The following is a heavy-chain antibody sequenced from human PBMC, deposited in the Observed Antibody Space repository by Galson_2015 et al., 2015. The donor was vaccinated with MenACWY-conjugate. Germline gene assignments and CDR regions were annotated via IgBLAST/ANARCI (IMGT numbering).Heavy chain of an antibody. D-gene: IGHD3-10*01. CDR2: IDSSGKT. CDR3: ARDRGGFDP. V-gene: IGHV4-39*07. J-gene: IGHJ5*02. Sequence: QPPGKGLEWLGSIDSSGKTYNNPSLKSRVTVSVDTSKNQFSLKLNSVTAADTAVYYCARDRGGFDPWGQGTLVTVSS.